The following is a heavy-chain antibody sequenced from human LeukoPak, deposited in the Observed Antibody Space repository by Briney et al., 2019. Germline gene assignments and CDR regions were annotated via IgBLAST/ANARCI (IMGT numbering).Heavy chain of an antibody. V-gene: IGHV1-8*01. CDR1: GYTFTSYD. D-gene: IGHD5-12*01. CDR2: MNPNSGNT. J-gene: IGHJ4*02. CDR3: ASSVDIVATEPYYFDY. Sequence: ASVKVSCKASGYTFTSYDINWVRQATGQGVEWMGWMNPNSGNTGYAQKFQGRVTMTRNTSISTAYMELSSLRSEDTAVYYCASSVDIVATEPYYFDYWGQGTLVTASS.